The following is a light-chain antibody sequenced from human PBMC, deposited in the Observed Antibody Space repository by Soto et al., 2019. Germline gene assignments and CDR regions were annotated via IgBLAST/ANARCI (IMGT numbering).Light chain of an antibody. CDR2: GAL. J-gene: IGKJ4*01. CDR1: QTVSTN. V-gene: IGKV3-15*01. CDR3: QQYYRWPLT. Sequence: EIVMTQSPATVSLSPGERATLSCGASQTVSTNLAWYQQKPGQSPRLLIYGALTRATGVPARFSGSGSETEFTLTISSLQSEDFAVYYCQQYYRWPLTCVGGTKVEIK.